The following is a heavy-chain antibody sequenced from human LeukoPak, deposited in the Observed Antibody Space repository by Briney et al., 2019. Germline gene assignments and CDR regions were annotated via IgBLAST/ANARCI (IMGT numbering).Heavy chain of an antibody. CDR1: GGXFSGYY. Sequence: PSETLSLTCAVYGGXFSGYYCSWIRQPPGKGLEWIGEINHSGSTNYNPSLKSRVTISVDTSKNQFSLKLSSVTAADTAVYYCARRPNGYIYGLITFDIWGQGTMVTVSS. J-gene: IGHJ3*02. CDR2: INHSGST. V-gene: IGHV4-34*01. D-gene: IGHD5-18*01. CDR3: ARRPNGYIYGLITFDI.